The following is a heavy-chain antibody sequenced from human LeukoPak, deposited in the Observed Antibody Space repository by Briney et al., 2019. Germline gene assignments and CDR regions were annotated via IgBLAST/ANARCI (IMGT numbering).Heavy chain of an antibody. V-gene: IGHV4-39*07. Sequence: SETLSLTCTVSGVSISCSRYYWGWIRQPPGKGLEWIGSIYYSGSTYYNPSLKSRVTISVDTSKNLFSLKLSSVTAADTAVYYCARSYYYDSSGYYLKGWGQGTLVTVSS. CDR1: GVSISCSRYY. J-gene: IGHJ4*02. CDR3: ARSYYYDSSGYYLKG. CDR2: IYYSGST. D-gene: IGHD3-22*01.